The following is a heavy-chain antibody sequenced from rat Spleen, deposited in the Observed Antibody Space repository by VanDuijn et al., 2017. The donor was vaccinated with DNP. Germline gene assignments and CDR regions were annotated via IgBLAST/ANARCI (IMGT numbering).Heavy chain of an antibody. Sequence: EVQLVESGGGLVQPGRSLKLSCAASGFNFNDYWMGWVRQAPGKGLEWIGEIDKDSSIINYTPSLKDKFTISRDNAQNTLYLQMSKLGAEDTAIYFCTRDDSGPYYWGQGVMVTVSS. V-gene: IGHV4-2*01. J-gene: IGHJ2*01. CDR3: TRDDSGPYY. CDR1: GFNFNDYW. CDR2: IDKDSSII. D-gene: IGHD1-1*01.